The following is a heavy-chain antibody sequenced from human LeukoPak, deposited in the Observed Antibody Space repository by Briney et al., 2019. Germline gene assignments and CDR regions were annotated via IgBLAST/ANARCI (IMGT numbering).Heavy chain of an antibody. CDR3: ARDLIPYYYGSGPYYYYGMDV. D-gene: IGHD3-10*01. J-gene: IGHJ6*02. CDR1: GGSFSGYY. V-gene: IGHV4-34*09. CDR2: INHSGST. Sequence: PSETLSLTCAVYGGSFSGYYWSWLRQPPGKGLEWIGEINHSGSTNYNPSLKSRVTISVDTSKNQFSLKLSSVTAADTAVYYCARDLIPYYYGSGPYYYYGMDVWGQGTTVTVSS.